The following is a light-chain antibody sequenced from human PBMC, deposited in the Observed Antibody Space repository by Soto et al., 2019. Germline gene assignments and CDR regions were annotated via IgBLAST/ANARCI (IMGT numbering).Light chain of an antibody. Sequence: DIVMTQSPDSLAVSLGERATINCESSQSIFHRSNNKNYLAGYQQKPGQPPKLLIYWASTRESGVPDRFSGSGSGTDFTLTISSLQAEDVAVYFCQQYFSTPLTFGGGTKVEIK. V-gene: IGKV4-1*01. CDR1: QSIFHRSNNKNY. CDR3: QQYFSTPLT. CDR2: WAS. J-gene: IGKJ4*01.